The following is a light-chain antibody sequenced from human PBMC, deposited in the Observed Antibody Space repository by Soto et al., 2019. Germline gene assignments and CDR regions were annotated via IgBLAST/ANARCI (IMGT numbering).Light chain of an antibody. Sequence: QSVLTQPPSVSGAPGQRVTISCTGSSSNIGAGYDVLWYQQLPGTAPKLLIYGNSNRPSGVPDRFSGSKSGTSASLAITGLQAEDEADYYCQSYDSSLSGKVFGTGTKLTVL. J-gene: IGLJ1*01. CDR3: QSYDSSLSGKV. V-gene: IGLV1-40*01. CDR1: SSNIGAGYD. CDR2: GNS.